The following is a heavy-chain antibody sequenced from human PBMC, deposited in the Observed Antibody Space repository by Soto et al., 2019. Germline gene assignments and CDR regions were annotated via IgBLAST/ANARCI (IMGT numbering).Heavy chain of an antibody. D-gene: IGHD5-12*01. V-gene: IGHV3-23*01. CDR3: ARDHDEDFGYDLDYFDF. Sequence: GGSLRLSCAASGFTFSNYAMSWVRQAPGKGLEWVSAISSSGGSTYYADSVRGRFTISRDNSKNSLYLQMDSLRPEDTAFYYCARDHDEDFGYDLDYFDFWGRGTLVTVSS. CDR2: ISSSGGST. J-gene: IGHJ4*02. CDR1: GFTFSNYA.